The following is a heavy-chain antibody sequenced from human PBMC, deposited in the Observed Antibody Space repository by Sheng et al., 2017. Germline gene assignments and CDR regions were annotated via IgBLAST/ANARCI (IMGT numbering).Heavy chain of an antibody. CDR1: GFTFSSYA. J-gene: IGHJ6*03. CDR2: ISYDGSNK. Sequence: QVQLVESGGGVVQPGRSLRLSCAASGFTFSSYAMHWVRQAPGKGLEWVAVISYDGSNKYYADSVKGRFTISRDNSKNTLYLQMNSLRAEDTAVYYCARQLDDYGDSGGYMDVWGKGTTVTVSS. D-gene: IGHD4-17*01. V-gene: IGHV3-30-3*01. CDR3: ARQLDDYGDSGGYMDV.